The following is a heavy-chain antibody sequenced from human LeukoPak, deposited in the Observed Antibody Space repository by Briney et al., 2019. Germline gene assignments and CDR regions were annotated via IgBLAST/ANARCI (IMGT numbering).Heavy chain of an antibody. V-gene: IGHV3-30*18. Sequence: PGGSLRLSCAASGFTFSDYGMHWVRQAPGKGLEWVAVIANDGRDKKYADSVRGRFTISRDNSKNTVYLQMNSLRAEDTAVFYCAKVPSSCSGGSCYLFDYWGQGTLVTVSS. CDR3: AKVPSSCSGGSCYLFDY. D-gene: IGHD2-15*01. CDR1: GFTFSDYG. CDR2: IANDGRDK. J-gene: IGHJ4*02.